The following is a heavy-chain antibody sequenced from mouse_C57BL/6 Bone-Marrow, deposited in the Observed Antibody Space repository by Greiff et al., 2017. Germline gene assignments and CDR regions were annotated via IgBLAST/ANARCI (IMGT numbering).Heavy chain of an antibody. J-gene: IGHJ1*03. D-gene: IGHD1-1*01. Sequence: VQLQQSGPELVKPGASVKISCKASGYAFSSSWMNWVKQRPGKGLEWIGRIYPGDGDTNYNGKFKGTATLTADKSSSTAYMQLSSLTSEDSAVYFCARAGSSYRYFDVWGTGTTVTVSS. CDR2: IYPGDGDT. CDR1: GYAFSSSW. CDR3: ARAGSSYRYFDV. V-gene: IGHV1-82*01.